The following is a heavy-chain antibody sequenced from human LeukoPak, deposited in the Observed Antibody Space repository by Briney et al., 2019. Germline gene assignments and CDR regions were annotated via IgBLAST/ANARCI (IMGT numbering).Heavy chain of an antibody. CDR1: GFTFSSYG. D-gene: IGHD3-16*01. J-gene: IGHJ4*02. CDR2: IWYDGSLK. Sequence: GGSLRLSCAASGFTFSSYGMHWVRQAPGKGLEWVAVIWYDGSLKYYADSVEGRFTISRDNSKNTLYLQMNSLRVEDTAVYYCARGDVPLTYYLDYWGQGTLVTVSS. V-gene: IGHV3-33*01. CDR3: ARGDVPLTYYLDY.